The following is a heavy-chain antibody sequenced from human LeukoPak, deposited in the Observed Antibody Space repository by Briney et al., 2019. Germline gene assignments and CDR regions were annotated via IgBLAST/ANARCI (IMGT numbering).Heavy chain of an antibody. D-gene: IGHD4-11*01. Sequence: PGGSLRLSCAASAFTFSSYGMHWVRQAPGKGLEWVAVIWYDGSNKYYADSAKGRFTISRDNSKNTLYLQMNSLRAEDTAVYYCAKDPDYSNYGWFDPWGQGTLVTVSS. CDR3: AKDPDYSNYGWFDP. V-gene: IGHV3-33*06. CDR1: AFTFSSYG. CDR2: IWYDGSNK. J-gene: IGHJ5*02.